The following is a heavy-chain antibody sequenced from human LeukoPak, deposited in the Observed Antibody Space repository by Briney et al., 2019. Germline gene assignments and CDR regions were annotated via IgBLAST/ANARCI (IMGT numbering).Heavy chain of an antibody. J-gene: IGHJ4*02. CDR2: ISSSSGTI. CDR3: ARALGYSYGYAVDY. Sequence: GGSLRLSCAASGFIFSNYNMNWVRQTPGKGLEWLSYISSSSGTIYYADSVKGRFTISGDNAKNSLYLQMNSLRAEDTAVYYCARALGYSYGYAVDYWGQGTLVTVSS. CDR1: GFIFSNYN. D-gene: IGHD5-18*01. V-gene: IGHV3-48*01.